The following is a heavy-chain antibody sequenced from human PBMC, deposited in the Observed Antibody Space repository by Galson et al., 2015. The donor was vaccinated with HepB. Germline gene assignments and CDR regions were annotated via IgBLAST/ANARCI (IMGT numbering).Heavy chain of an antibody. CDR3: AKAAGYSSGWRSPVYYYGMDV. J-gene: IGHJ6*02. D-gene: IGHD6-19*01. Sequence: SLRLSCAASGFTFSSYGMHWVRQAPGKGLEWVAVISYDGSNKYYADSVEGRFTISRDNSKNTLYLQMNSLRTEDTAVYYCAKAAGYSSGWRSPVYYYGMDVWGQGTTVTVSS. CDR1: GFTFSSYG. V-gene: IGHV3-30*18. CDR2: ISYDGSNK.